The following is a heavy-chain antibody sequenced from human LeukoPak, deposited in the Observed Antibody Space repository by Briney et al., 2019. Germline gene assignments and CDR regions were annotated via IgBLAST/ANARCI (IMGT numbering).Heavy chain of an antibody. CDR2: INHSGST. CDR3: ARGGAYSSGWYTIPTPLLYNWFDP. V-gene: IGHV4-34*01. J-gene: IGHJ5*02. CDR1: GGSFSGYY. Sequence: PSETLSLTCAVYGGSFSGYYWSWIRQPPGKGLEWIGEINHSGSTNYNPSLKSRVTISVDTSKNQFSLKLSSVTAADTAVYYCARGGAYSSGWYTIPTPLLYNWFDPWGQGTLVTVSS. D-gene: IGHD6-19*01.